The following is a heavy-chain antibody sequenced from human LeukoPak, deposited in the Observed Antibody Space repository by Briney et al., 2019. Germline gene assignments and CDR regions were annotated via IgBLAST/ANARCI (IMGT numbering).Heavy chain of an antibody. D-gene: IGHD6-25*01. CDR1: GGSFSGYY. J-gene: IGHJ4*02. CDR3: ARGRLADY. Sequence: SETLSLTXAVYGGSFSGYYWSWIRQPPGKGMEWIGEINHSGSTNYNPSLKSRVTISVDTSKNQFSLKLSSVTAADTAVYYCARGRLADYWGQGTLVTVSS. CDR2: INHSGST. V-gene: IGHV4-34*01.